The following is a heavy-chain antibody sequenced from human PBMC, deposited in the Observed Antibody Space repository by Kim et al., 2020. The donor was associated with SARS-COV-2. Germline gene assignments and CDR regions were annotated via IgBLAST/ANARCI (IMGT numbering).Heavy chain of an antibody. V-gene: IGHV1-18*01. D-gene: IGHD6-13*01. Sequence: ASVKVSCKASGYTFTSYGISWVRQAPGQGLEWMGWISAYNGNTNYAQKLQGRVTMTTDTSTSTAYMELRSLRSDDTAVYYCAREVAWIAAAGTNYYYGMDVWGQGTTVTVSS. CDR2: ISAYNGNT. J-gene: IGHJ6*02. CDR1: GYTFTSYG. CDR3: AREVAWIAAAGTNYYYGMDV.